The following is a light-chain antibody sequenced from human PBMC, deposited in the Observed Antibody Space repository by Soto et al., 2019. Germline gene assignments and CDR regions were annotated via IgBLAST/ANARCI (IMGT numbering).Light chain of an antibody. J-gene: IGLJ3*02. CDR2: EVS. CDR1: SGDVGGYNY. Sequence: QSLLTQPASVCGSPGRSITISCTGTSGDVGGYNYVAWYQQHPGKAPKLMIYEVSNRPSGVSNRFSGSKSGNTASPTISGLQAEDEAEYYCSSYTSSSTPWVFGGGTKLTVL. V-gene: IGLV2-14*01. CDR3: SSYTSSSTPWV.